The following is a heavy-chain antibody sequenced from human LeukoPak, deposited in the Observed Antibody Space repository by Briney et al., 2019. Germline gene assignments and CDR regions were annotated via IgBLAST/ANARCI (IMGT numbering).Heavy chain of an antibody. V-gene: IGHV3-21*01. CDR3: AREAMQLAVAGNFDY. D-gene: IGHD6-19*01. CDR2: ISSSSTYI. Sequence: GGSLRLSCAASGFTFSSYGMHWVRQAPGKGLEWVSSISSSSTYIYYADSMKGRFTISRDNAKNSLYLQMNSLRAEDTAVYYCAREAMQLAVAGNFDYWGQGTLVTVSS. J-gene: IGHJ4*02. CDR1: GFTFSSYG.